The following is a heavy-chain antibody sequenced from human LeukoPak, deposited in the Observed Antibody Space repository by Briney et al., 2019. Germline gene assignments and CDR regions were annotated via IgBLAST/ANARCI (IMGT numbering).Heavy chain of an antibody. D-gene: IGHD1-26*01. V-gene: IGHV3-23*01. Sequence: GGSLRLSCAASGFTFSTYAMSWVRQAPGKGLEWVSGISGSDGSTYYADSVKGRFTISRDNSKNTLYLQMNSLRAEDTAVYYCAKRGYALGATDIFDYWGQGTLVTVSS. CDR2: ISGSDGST. J-gene: IGHJ4*02. CDR3: AKRGYALGATDIFDY. CDR1: GFTFSTYA.